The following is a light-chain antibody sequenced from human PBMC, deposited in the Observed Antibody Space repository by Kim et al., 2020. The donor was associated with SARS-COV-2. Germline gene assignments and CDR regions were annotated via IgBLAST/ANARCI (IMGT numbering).Light chain of an antibody. CDR1: QRVSSN. CDR3: QQYNNWSRT. J-gene: IGKJ1*01. CDR2: GSS. Sequence: EIVMTQSPATLSVSPGERVILSCRASQRVSSNLAWYQQKSGQATRLLMYGSSTRAADIPARFSGSGSGTEFTLTISSLMSEDFAVYYCQQYNNWSRTFGQGTKVDIK. V-gene: IGKV3-15*01.